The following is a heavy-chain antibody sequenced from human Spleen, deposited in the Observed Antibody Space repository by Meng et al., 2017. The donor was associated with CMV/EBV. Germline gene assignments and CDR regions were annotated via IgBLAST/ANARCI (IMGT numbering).Heavy chain of an antibody. CDR1: GYSFTSYW. Sequence: GGSLRLSCKGSGYSFTSYWIGWVRQMPGKGLEWMGVIYPADSDTKYSPSFQGRVTISADKSISTAYLQWSSLKASDTAMYYCARPNWGGAFDIWGQGTMVTVSS. V-gene: IGHV5-51*01. J-gene: IGHJ3*02. D-gene: IGHD7-27*01. CDR3: ARPNWGGAFDI. CDR2: IYPADSDT.